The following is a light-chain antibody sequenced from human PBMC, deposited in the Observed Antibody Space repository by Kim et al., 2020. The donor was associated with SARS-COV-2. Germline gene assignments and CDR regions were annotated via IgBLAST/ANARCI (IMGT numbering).Light chain of an antibody. CDR1: QTVSSNY. CDR2: GAS. V-gene: IGKV3-20*01. Sequence: SLSPGERATLSCRASQTVSSNYLAWYQQKPGQAPRLLIFGASSRATGIPDRFSGSGSGTDLTLTISRLEPEDFAVYYCQQYKSSPTFGQGTKLEI. J-gene: IGKJ2*01. CDR3: QQYKSSPT.